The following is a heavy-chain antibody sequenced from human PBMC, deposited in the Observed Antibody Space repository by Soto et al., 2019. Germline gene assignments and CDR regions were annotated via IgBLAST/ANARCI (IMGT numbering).Heavy chain of an antibody. CDR3: VRHRIDYLLGLLHV. CDR2: VYYTGDT. Sequence: QVQLQQSGPRLVKPSETLSLTCTVSSGPDRSHNWGWIRQPPGRGLEWIGYVYYTGDTASNPSLRGRVTIASVTSSNYISFTLNSVTAADTSVYYCVRHRIDYLLGLLHVWCQGTTVSVSS. CDR1: SGPDRSHN. V-gene: IGHV4-59*08. J-gene: IGHJ6*02. D-gene: IGHD4-17*01.